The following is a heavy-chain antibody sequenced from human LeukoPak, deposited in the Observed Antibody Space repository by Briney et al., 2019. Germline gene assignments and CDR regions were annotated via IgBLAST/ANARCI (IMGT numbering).Heavy chain of an antibody. V-gene: IGHV4-59*08. CDR3: ARHSRAYSSTSGTFEY. CDR1: IASINDYY. CDR2: IYYTGST. Sequence: SETLSLTCTVSIASINDYYWIWLRQPPGKGLEWFGYIYYTGSTKYNPSLERRVTISIDTSKNHLYLKLSSVTAADTAIYYCARHSRAYSSTSGTFEYWGQGTLVTVSS. J-gene: IGHJ4*02. D-gene: IGHD2-2*01.